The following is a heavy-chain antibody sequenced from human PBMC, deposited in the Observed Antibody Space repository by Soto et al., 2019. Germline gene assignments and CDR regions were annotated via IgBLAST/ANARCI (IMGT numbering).Heavy chain of an antibody. CDR2: IYPGDSDT. Sequence: VESLKISCKGSGYTFTNYWIGWVRQMPGKGLEWMGTIYPGDSDTKYNPSFQGQVTISADKSITTTYLQWSSLKASDTAIYYCAASIFYYGMDVWGQGTTVTVSS. CDR3: AASIFYYGMDV. CDR1: GYTFTNYW. J-gene: IGHJ6*02. V-gene: IGHV5-51*01.